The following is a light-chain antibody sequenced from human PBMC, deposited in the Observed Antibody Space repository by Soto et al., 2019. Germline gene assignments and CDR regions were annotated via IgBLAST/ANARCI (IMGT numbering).Light chain of an antibody. J-gene: IGLJ2*01. Sequence: QSALTQPASVSGSPGQSITISCTGTSSDVGGYNYVSWYQQHPGKAPKLMIYDVSNRPSGVSNRFSGSKSGNTASLTISGLHAEDEADYYCSSYRSSSTYVVFGGGTKLTVL. CDR3: SSYRSSSTYVV. CDR1: SSDVGGYNY. V-gene: IGLV2-14*01. CDR2: DVS.